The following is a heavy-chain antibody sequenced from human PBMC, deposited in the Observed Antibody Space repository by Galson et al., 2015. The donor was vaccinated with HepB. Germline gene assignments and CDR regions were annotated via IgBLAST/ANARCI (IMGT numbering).Heavy chain of an antibody. J-gene: IGHJ4*02. CDR2: INWNDDK. Sequence: PALVKPTQTLTLTCTFSGFSLRVSGMGVGWIRQPPGKALEWLAFINWNDDKRYNPSLKNRLTIIKDTFKNQVVLRMTNMEPAYTATYYCARSLGLMGPYFGYWVQGSPITVAS. D-gene: IGHD3/OR15-3a*01. V-gene: IGHV2-5*01. CDR1: GFSLRVSGMG. CDR3: ARSLGLMGPYFGY.